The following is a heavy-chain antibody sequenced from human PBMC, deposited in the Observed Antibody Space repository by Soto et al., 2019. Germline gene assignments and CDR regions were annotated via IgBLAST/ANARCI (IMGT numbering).Heavy chain of an antibody. V-gene: IGHV4-31*03. CDR1: GGSIRSGGYY. D-gene: IGHD2-21*02. Sequence: QVQLQESGPGLVKPSQTLSLTCTVSGGSIRSGGYYWSWIRQHPGKGLEWIGYIYYSGSTYYNPSLKSRITISVDTSKNQFSLKLSFVTASDTAVYYCARSSPVVTAPWGQGTLVTVSS. CDR2: IYYSGST. CDR3: ARSSPVVTAP. J-gene: IGHJ5*02.